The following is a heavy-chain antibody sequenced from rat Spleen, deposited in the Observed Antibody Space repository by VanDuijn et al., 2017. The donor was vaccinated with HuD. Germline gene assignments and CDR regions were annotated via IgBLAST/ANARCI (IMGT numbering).Heavy chain of an antibody. D-gene: IGHD3-1*01. CDR1: GFSLTSYH. Sequence: QVQLKESGPGLVQPSQTLSLTCTVSGFSLTSYHVHWVRQPPGKGLEWMGVMWSDGDTSYNSALKSRLSISRDTSKSQVFLKMNSLRSEDTATYYCARHQEAPYYVMDAWGQGSSVTVSS. J-gene: IGHJ4*01. CDR2: MWSDGDT. V-gene: IGHV2-32*01. CDR3: ARHQEAPYYVMDA.